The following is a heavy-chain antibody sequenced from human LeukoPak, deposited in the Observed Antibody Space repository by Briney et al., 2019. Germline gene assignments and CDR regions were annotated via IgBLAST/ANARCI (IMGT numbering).Heavy chain of an antibody. V-gene: IGHV4-59*01. Sequence: TSETPSLTCTVSGDSIRSYQWSWFRQPPGKGLEWIGYISYSGGTVYSPSLRSRVTISVDTSKSQFSLKLSSVTAADTAVYYCARVGRGDHTWGSYSFDYWGQGILVTVSS. CDR1: GDSIRSYQ. CDR2: ISYSGGT. D-gene: IGHD3-16*01. J-gene: IGHJ4*02. CDR3: ARVGRGDHTWGSYSFDY.